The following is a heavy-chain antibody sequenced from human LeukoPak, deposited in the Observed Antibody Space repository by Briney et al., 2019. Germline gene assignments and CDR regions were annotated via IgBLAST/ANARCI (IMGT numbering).Heavy chain of an antibody. D-gene: IGHD6-19*01. J-gene: IGHJ6*03. V-gene: IGHV1-69*13. CDR2: IIPIFGTA. CDR1: GGTFSSYA. CDR3: ARPQGSSGWSPEPAGYYYMDV. Sequence: GASVKVSCKASGGTFSSYAISWVRQAPGQGLEWMGGIIPIFGTANYAQKFQDRVTITADQSTTTTYMELNSLTTDDTAVYYCARPQGSSGWSPEPAGYYYMDVWGKGTTIIVSS.